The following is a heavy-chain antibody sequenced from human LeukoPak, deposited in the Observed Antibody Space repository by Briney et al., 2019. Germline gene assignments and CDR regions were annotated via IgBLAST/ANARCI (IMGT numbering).Heavy chain of an antibody. V-gene: IGHV4-59*01. D-gene: IGHD3-10*01. J-gene: IGHJ4*02. Sequence: PSETLSLACTVSGGSISSYYWSWIRQPPGKGLEWIGYIYYSGSTNYNPSLKSRVTISVDTSKNQFSLKLSSVTAADTAVYHCARERAGYGSGRRTKYYFDYWGQGTLVTVSS. CDR3: ARERAGYGSGRRTKYYFDY. CDR1: GGSISSYY. CDR2: IYYSGST.